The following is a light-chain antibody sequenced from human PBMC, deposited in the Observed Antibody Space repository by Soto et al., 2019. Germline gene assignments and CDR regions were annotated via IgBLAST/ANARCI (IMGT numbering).Light chain of an antibody. J-gene: IGLJ1*01. CDR2: EVN. CDR3: GSHAGSSAV. V-gene: IGLV2-8*01. Sequence: QSALTQPPSASGSPGQSVTISCAGTSSDVGAYNFVSWYQQHPGKAPKLVIYEVNKRPSGVPDRFSGSKSGNTASLTVSGLQAEDEADYYCGSHAGSSAVFGTGTKLTVL. CDR1: SSDVGAYNF.